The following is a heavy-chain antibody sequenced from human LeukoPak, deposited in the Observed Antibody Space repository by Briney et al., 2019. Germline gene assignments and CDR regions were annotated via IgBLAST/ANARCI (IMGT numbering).Heavy chain of an antibody. Sequence: GGSLRLSCPASGFTFSSYSMNWVRQAPGEGLEWVSYISSSSSTIYYADSVKGRFTISRDNAKNSLYLQMNSLRAEDTAVYYCARVWPSGSSGPVDYWGQGTLVTVSS. D-gene: IGHD1-26*01. CDR2: ISSSSSTI. CDR1: GFTFSSYS. J-gene: IGHJ4*02. CDR3: ARVWPSGSSGPVDY. V-gene: IGHV3-48*04.